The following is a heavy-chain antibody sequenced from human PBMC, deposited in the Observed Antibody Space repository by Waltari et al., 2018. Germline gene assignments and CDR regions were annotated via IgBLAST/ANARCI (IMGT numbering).Heavy chain of an antibody. Sequence: QVQLVQSGAEVKKPGSSVKVSCKASGGTFSSYAISWVRQAPGQGLGWMGGIIPIFGTANYAQKFQGRVTITADESTSTAYMELSSLRSEDTAVYYCARGRRNYYDSSGPGAFDIWGQGTMVTVSS. CDR3: ARGRRNYYDSSGPGAFDI. CDR2: IIPIFGTA. V-gene: IGHV1-69*01. CDR1: GGTFSSYA. D-gene: IGHD3-22*01. J-gene: IGHJ3*02.